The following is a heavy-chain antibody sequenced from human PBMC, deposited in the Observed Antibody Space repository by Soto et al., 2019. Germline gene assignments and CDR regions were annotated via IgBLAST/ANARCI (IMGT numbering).Heavy chain of an antibody. V-gene: IGHV3-15*01. CDR3: TTGSTSTKNY. D-gene: IGHD6-6*01. J-gene: IGHJ4*02. Sequence: EVQLVESGGGLVIPGGSLRLSCAASGFTFSNAWLSWVRQAPGKGLEWVGRIKSKTDGGTIDYTAPVKGRFTISRDDSKNTLYLQMNSLKIEDTAVYYCTTGSTSTKNYWGQGTLVTVSS. CDR1: GFTFSNAW. CDR2: IKSKTDGGTI.